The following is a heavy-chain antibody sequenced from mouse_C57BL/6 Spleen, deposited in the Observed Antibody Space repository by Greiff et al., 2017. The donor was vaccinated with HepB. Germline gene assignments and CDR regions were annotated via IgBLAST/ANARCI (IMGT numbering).Heavy chain of an antibody. CDR2: INPSTGGT. CDR3: ARRGGLYAMDY. J-gene: IGHJ4*01. CDR1: GYSFTGYY. Sequence: VQLKQSGPELVKPGASVKISCKASGYSFTGYYMNWVKQSPEKSLEWIGEINPSTGGTTYNQKFKAKATLTVDKSSSTAYMQLKSLTSEDSAVYYCARRGGLYAMDYWGQGTSVTVSS. V-gene: IGHV1-42*01.